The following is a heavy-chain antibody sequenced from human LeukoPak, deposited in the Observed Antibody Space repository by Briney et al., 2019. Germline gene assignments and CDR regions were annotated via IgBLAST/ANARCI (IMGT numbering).Heavy chain of an antibody. CDR2: INPNSGGT. Sequence: ASVKVSCKASGYTFTGYFMHWVRQAPGQGLEWMGWINPNSGGTNNAQKFQGRVTMTRDTSISTAYMELSRLRSDDTAVYYCARDKSSYEDFWSGYFHNPFDYWGQGTLVTVSS. V-gene: IGHV1-2*02. CDR3: ARDKSSYEDFWSGYFHNPFDY. D-gene: IGHD3-3*01. J-gene: IGHJ4*02. CDR1: GYTFTGYF.